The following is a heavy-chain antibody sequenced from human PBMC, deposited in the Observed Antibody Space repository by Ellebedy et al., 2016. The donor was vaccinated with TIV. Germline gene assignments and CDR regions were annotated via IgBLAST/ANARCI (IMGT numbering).Heavy chain of an antibody. CDR2: IKNDGNSK. D-gene: IGHD2/OR15-2a*01. V-gene: IGHV3-33*01. J-gene: IGHJ4*02. CDR1: GFTFRNYG. CDR3: ARSRFNSRTSPVDY. Sequence: GESLKISXAASGFTFRNYGMHWVRQVPGKGLEWLAYIKNDGNSKFYSDSVKGRFTISRDNAKNSLYLQMNSLRAEDTAVYYCARSRFNSRTSPVDYWGQGTLITVSS.